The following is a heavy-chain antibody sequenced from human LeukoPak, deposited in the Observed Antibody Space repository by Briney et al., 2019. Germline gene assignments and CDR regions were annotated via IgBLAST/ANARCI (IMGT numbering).Heavy chain of an antibody. J-gene: IGHJ6*03. D-gene: IGHD2-2*02. CDR2: INPSGGST. CDR3: ARVAAEVVGVPGAIGFGWLRRDYYYMDV. V-gene: IGHV1-46*01. Sequence: ASVKVSCKASGYTFTGYYMHWVRQAPGEGLEWMGIINPSGGSTSYAQKFQGRVTMTRDMSTSTVYMELSSLRSDDTAVYYCARVAAEVVGVPGAIGFGWLRRDYYYMDVWGKGTTVTVSS. CDR1: GYTFTGYY.